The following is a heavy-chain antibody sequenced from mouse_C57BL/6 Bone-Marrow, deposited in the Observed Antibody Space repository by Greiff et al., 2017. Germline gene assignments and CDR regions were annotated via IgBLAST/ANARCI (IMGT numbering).Heavy chain of an antibody. CDR3: ARWGY. CDR2: IYPRDGSP. Sequence: QVQLQQSGPELVKPGASVKLSCKASGYTFTSYDINWVKQRPGQGLEWIGWIYPRDGSPKYNEKFKGKAPLTVDTSSSTAYMELHSLASEDSAVYFCARWGYWGQGTLVTVSA. CDR1: GYTFTSYD. J-gene: IGHJ3*01. V-gene: IGHV1-85*01.